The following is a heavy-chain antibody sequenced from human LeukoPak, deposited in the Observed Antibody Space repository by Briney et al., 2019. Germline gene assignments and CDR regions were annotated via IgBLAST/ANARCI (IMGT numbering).Heavy chain of an antibody. V-gene: IGHV3-66*01. D-gene: IGHD1-26*01. CDR1: GFTVSSHY. Sequence: TGGSLRLSCTASGFTVSSHYMSWVRQAPGKGLEWVSVIYSGGSTYYADSVKGRFTISRDNSKNTLYLQMNSLRAEDTAVYFCARDRRNSGSYLPAIDYWGQGTLVTVSS. J-gene: IGHJ4*02. CDR3: ARDRRNSGSYLPAIDY. CDR2: IYSGGST.